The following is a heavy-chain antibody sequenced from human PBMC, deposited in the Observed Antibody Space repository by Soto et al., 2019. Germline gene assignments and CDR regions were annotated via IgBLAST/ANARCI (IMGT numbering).Heavy chain of an antibody. J-gene: IGHJ4*02. Sequence: VPLVESGGGLVQPGGSLRLSCAASGFTFSNSGMNWVRQAPGKGLAWVSYISSSIATIQYADSVKGRFTISRDNAKNSLYLQMNSLRDEDTAVYYCARGGAARPDSWGQGTLVTVSS. D-gene: IGHD6-6*01. CDR3: ARGGAARPDS. V-gene: IGHV3-48*02. CDR1: GFTFSNSG. CDR2: ISSSIATI.